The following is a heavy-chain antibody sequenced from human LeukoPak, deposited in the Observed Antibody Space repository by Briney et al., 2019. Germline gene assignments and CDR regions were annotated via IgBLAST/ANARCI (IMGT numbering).Heavy chain of an antibody. Sequence: SVKVSCMASGGTSSSYTISWVRQAPGQGLEWMGRIIPILGIANYAQMFQGRVTITADKSTSTAYMELSSLRSEDTAVYYCARDCSGSYDYWGQGTLVTVSS. CDR2: IIPILGIA. V-gene: IGHV1-69*04. J-gene: IGHJ4*02. CDR3: ARDCSGSYDY. CDR1: GGTSSSYT. D-gene: IGHD1-26*01.